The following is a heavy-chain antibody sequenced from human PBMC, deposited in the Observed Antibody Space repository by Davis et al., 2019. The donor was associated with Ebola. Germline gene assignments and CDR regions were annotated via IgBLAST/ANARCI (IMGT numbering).Heavy chain of an antibody. Sequence: RGSLRLTCAASGFTFSSYSMNWVRQAPGKGLEWVSSISSSSSYIYYADSVKGRFTISRDNPKNTLFLQMNSLRVEDTAVYYCATSGYSALTKANGYWGQGTLVTVSS. J-gene: IGHJ4*02. CDR1: GFTFSSYS. D-gene: IGHD6-13*01. V-gene: IGHV3-21*01. CDR2: ISSSSSYI. CDR3: ATSGYSALTKANGY.